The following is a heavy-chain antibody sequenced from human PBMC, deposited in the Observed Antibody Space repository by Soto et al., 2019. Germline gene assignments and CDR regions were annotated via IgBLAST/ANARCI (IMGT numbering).Heavy chain of an antibody. Sequence: EVQLVQSGGGLVQPGGSLTLSCAGSGFTFSDRWMSWVRQAPGKGLEWVATLGPDGSAKDYVKSVTGRFIVSRDNAQQSLYLQMSSLRAEDSAVYYCATNERWGQGTLVTVSS. CDR1: GFTFSDRW. J-gene: IGHJ4*02. D-gene: IGHD1-1*01. CDR2: LGPDGSAK. V-gene: IGHV3-7*05. CDR3: ATNER.